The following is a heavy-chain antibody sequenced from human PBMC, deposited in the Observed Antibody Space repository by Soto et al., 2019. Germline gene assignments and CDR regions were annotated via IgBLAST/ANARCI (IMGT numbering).Heavy chain of an antibody. Sequence: VQLVESGGGLVQPGRSLRLSCVASGFTFDDYGMHWVRQAPGKGLAWVSGMSWDGGSIAYADSVKGRFTISRDNAKNSLYLQVNGLRPEDTALYFCAKDISLGELSAPDHWGQGTLVTVAS. V-gene: IGHV3-9*01. CDR1: GFTFDDYG. CDR3: AKDISLGELSAPDH. CDR2: MSWDGGSI. J-gene: IGHJ4*02. D-gene: IGHD3-16*02.